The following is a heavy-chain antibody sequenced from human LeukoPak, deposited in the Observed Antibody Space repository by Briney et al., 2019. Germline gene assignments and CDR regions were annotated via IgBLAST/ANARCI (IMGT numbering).Heavy chain of an antibody. CDR2: TYYNSKWYT. Sequence: SQTLSLTCAISGDSVSTASNAWYWIRQSPSRGLEWLGRTYYNSKWYTDYAVSVSGRTTINPDTSRNQLSLQLSFVTPEDTAVYYCARHHSSSMYYFDYWGQGTLVTVSS. CDR1: GDSVSTASNA. D-gene: IGHD6-6*01. J-gene: IGHJ4*02. V-gene: IGHV6-1*01. CDR3: ARHHSSSMYYFDY.